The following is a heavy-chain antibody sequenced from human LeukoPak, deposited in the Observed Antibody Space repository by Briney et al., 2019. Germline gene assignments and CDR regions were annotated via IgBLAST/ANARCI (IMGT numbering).Heavy chain of an antibody. J-gene: IGHJ4*02. D-gene: IGHD6-13*01. CDR1: GFTFSSYA. Sequence: GGSLRLSCAASGFTFSSYAMSWGRQAPGKGLEWVSAISGSGDSTYYGDSVKGRFTISRDNSKNTLYLQMNSLRAEDTAVYYCAKTRPLDSSSWSHGDYWGQGTLVTVSS. CDR2: ISGSGDST. V-gene: IGHV3-23*01. CDR3: AKTRPLDSSSWSHGDY.